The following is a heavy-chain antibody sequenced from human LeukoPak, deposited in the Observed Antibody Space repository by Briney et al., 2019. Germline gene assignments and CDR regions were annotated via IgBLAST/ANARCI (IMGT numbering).Heavy chain of an antibody. Sequence: ASVKVSCKASGGTFSSYAISWVRQAPGQGLEGMGRIIPIFGIANYAQKFQGRVTITADKSTSTAYMELSSLRSEDTAVYYCARDPIPDYYDSSGYYPDNWFDPWGQGTLVTVSS. CDR3: ARDPIPDYYDSSGYYPDNWFDP. CDR2: IIPIFGIA. CDR1: GGTFSSYA. D-gene: IGHD3-22*01. J-gene: IGHJ5*02. V-gene: IGHV1-69*04.